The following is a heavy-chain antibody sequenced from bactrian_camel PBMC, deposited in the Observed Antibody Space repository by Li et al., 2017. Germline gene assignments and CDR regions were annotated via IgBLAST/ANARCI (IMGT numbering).Heavy chain of an antibody. CDR1: GDSARQYC. CDR2: ITNSGRP. J-gene: IGHJ4*01. V-gene: IGHV3S53*01. CDR3: AADEGLWTGDGGCSNYIH. Sequence: HVQLVESGGGLVQPGESLRLSCVIPGDSARQYCLGWFRQFPGKQREQVARITNSGRPTYADSVKGRFTISKDNGKKTLYLQMTRLQPEDTAMYFCAADEGLWTGDGGCSNYIHWGQGTQVTVS. D-gene: IGHD2*01.